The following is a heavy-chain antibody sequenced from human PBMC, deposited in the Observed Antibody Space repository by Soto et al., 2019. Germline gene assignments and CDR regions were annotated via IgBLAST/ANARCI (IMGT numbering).Heavy chain of an antibody. V-gene: IGHV2-5*02. D-gene: IGHD4-17*01. Sequence: QITLKESGPTLVKPTENLTLTCTFSGFSLSTSGVGVGWLRQSPGKALEGLALIFWDDDKRYNPSLRNRLTITKDASTNEVVLTVTNMDTVDTAKYFCAHRLPLPTGAVDYWGQGALVTVSS. CDR2: IFWDDDK. J-gene: IGHJ4*02. CDR3: AHRLPLPTGAVDY. CDR1: GFSLSTSGVG.